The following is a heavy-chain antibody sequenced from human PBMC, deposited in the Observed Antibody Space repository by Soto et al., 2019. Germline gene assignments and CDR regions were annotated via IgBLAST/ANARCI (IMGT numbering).Heavy chain of an antibody. V-gene: IGHV3-73*01. CDR3: SRQASDFWSGKPQYYMDV. Sequence: EVQLVESGGGLVQPGGSLKLSCAASGFTFSGSAMHWVRQASGKGLEWVGRIRSKPNNYATAYGESVKGRFTISRDDSKNTASLQMNSRNTEDTAVYYCSRQASDFWSGKPQYYMDVWGKGTTVTVSS. D-gene: IGHD3-3*01. J-gene: IGHJ6*03. CDR2: IRSKPNNYAT. CDR1: GFTFSGSA.